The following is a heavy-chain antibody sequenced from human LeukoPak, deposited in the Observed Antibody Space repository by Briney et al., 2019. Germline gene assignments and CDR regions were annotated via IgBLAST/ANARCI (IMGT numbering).Heavy chain of an antibody. CDR3: ARGRNYDSSGYYYVVKNYFDY. V-gene: IGHV4-34*01. D-gene: IGHD3-22*01. J-gene: IGHJ4*02. Sequence: PSETLSLTCAVYGGSFSGYYWSWIRQPPGKGLEWIGEINHSGSTNYNPSLKSRVTISVDTSKNQFSLKLSSVTAADTAVYYCARGRNYDSSGYYYVVKNYFDYWGQGTLVTVSS. CDR2: INHSGST. CDR1: GGSFSGYY.